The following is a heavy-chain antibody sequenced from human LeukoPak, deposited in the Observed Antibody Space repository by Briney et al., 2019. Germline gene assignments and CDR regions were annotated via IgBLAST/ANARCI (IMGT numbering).Heavy chain of an antibody. Sequence: PSETLSLTCAVSGGSISSGGYSWSWLRQPPGKGLEWIGYICHSGSTYYNPSLKSRVTISVDTSKNQFSLKLSSVTAADTAVYYCATHLLWFGELLLTPQYYFDYWGQGTLVTVSS. CDR1: GGSISSGGYS. J-gene: IGHJ4*02. V-gene: IGHV4-30-2*03. D-gene: IGHD3-10*01. CDR3: ATHLLWFGELLLTPQYYFDY. CDR2: ICHSGST.